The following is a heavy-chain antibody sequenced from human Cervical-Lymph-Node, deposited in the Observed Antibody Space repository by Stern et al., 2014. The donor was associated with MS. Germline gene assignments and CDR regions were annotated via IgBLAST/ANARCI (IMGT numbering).Heavy chain of an antibody. V-gene: IGHV1-58*01. CDR3: ASERYTYYDDQRPPGGFGP. D-gene: IGHD5-18*01. J-gene: IGHJ5*02. CDR2: VVGLNGDT. CDR1: GITFSHSA. Sequence: QLVESGPEVKKPGTSVKVSCKASGITFSHSAVQWLRQARGQRLAWVGWVVGLNGDTNYAQSFQERVTITRDMSTSTVYMELRSLRSEDTAVYYCASERYTYYDDQRPPGGFGPWGQGTLVTVSS.